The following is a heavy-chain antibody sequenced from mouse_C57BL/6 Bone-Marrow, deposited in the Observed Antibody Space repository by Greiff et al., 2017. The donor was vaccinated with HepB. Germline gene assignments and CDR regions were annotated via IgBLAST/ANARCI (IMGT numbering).Heavy chain of an antibody. V-gene: IGHV1-26*01. Sequence: EVQLQQSGPELVKPGASVKISCKASGYTFTDYYMNWVKQSHGKSLEWIGDINPNNGGTSYNQKFKGKATLTVDKSSSTAYMELRSLTSEDSAVYYCARDYPIYYYGSSYFDYWGQGTTLTVSS. J-gene: IGHJ2*01. D-gene: IGHD1-1*01. CDR2: INPNNGGT. CDR3: ARDYPIYYYGSSYFDY. CDR1: GYTFTDYY.